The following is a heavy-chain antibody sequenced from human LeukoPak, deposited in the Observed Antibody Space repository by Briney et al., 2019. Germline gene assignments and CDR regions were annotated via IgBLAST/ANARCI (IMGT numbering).Heavy chain of an antibody. D-gene: IGHD3-16*01. V-gene: IGHV3-30-3*01. Sequence: GRSLRLSCAASGFTFSSYAMHWVRQAPGKGLEWVAVISYDGSNKYYADSVKGRFTISRDNSKNTLYLQMNSLRAEDTAVYYCAKDVHVWGSYFDYWGQGTLVTVSS. CDR3: AKDVHVWGSYFDY. CDR1: GFTFSSYA. J-gene: IGHJ4*02. CDR2: ISYDGSNK.